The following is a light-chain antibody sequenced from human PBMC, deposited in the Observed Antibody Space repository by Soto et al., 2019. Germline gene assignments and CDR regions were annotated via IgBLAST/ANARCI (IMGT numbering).Light chain of an antibody. Sequence: EIVLTQSPGTLSLSPGERATLSCRASRSVSSNDLAWYQQQPGQAPRLLIYGASSRATGSPDRFSGSGSGTDFSLTISRLEPEDFAAYYCQQYGDSPLTFGGGTKVEIK. CDR1: RSVSSND. CDR2: GAS. CDR3: QQYGDSPLT. J-gene: IGKJ4*01. V-gene: IGKV3-20*01.